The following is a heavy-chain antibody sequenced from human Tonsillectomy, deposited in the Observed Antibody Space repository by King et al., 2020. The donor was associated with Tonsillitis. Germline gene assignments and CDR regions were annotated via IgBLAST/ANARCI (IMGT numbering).Heavy chain of an antibody. J-gene: IGHJ4*02. CDR3: ARHMLGVHTFDY. D-gene: IGHD3-16*01. CDR1: GGSISSYY. V-gene: IGHV4-59*08. Sequence: VQLQESGPGLVKPSETLSLTCTVSGGSISSYYWSWIRQPPGKGLEWIWYIYYSGSTNYNPSLKSRVTISVDTSKNQFSLKLSSVTAADTAVYYCARHMLGVHTFDYWGQGTLVTVSS. CDR2: IYYSGST.